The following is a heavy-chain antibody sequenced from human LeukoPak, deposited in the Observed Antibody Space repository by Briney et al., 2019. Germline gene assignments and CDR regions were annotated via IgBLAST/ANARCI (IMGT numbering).Heavy chain of an antibody. J-gene: IGHJ4*02. CDR2: ISYDGSNK. CDR3: AKDRGSSSSASDY. V-gene: IGHV3-30*18. D-gene: IGHD6-13*01. CDR1: GFTFSSYG. Sequence: GGSLRLSCAASGFTFSSYGMYWVRQAPGKGLEWVAVISYDGSNKYYADSVKGRFTIPRDNSKNTLCLQMNSLRAEDTAVYYCAKDRGSSSSASDYWGQGTLVTVSS.